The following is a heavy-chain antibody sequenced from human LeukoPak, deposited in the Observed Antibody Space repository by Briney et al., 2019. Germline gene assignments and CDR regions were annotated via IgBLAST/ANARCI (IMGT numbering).Heavy chain of an antibody. Sequence: PSETLSPTCSVSGVSVTSDNWWTWVRQPPEKGLEWIGEIHHGGTINYNPSLTSRVSISVDKSQNQLSLKLQSVTAADTAVYYCSTRDQSRTHVVPADYWGQGTLVTVTS. CDR1: GVSVTSDNW. J-gene: IGHJ4*02. CDR2: IHHGGTI. D-gene: IGHD2-21*02. CDR3: STRDQSRTHVVPADY. V-gene: IGHV4-4*02.